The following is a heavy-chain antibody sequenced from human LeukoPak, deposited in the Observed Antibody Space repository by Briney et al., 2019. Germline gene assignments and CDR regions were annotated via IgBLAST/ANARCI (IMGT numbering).Heavy chain of an antibody. CDR1: GRSLSGSY. CDR2: INESERT. CDR3: AKDAPYHTDY. J-gene: IGHJ4*02. Sequence: KLSETLSLTCTVSGRSLSGSYWSWIRQPPGKGLEWIGEINESERTNYHPSFRSRATISLDTSKNDFSLKLTSVTAADTAVYYCAKDAPYHTDYWGPGTLVTVSS. V-gene: IGHV4-34*01.